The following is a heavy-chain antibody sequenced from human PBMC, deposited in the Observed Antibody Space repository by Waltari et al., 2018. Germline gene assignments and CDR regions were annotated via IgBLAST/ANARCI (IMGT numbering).Heavy chain of an antibody. CDR3: ARDGSGSYYNEEGNYSWFDP. J-gene: IGHJ5*02. CDR1: GYTFTSSA. CDR2: INAGNGNT. D-gene: IGHD3-10*01. V-gene: IGHV1-3*01. Sequence: QVQLVQSGAEVKKPGASVKVSCKASGYTFTSSAMHWVRQAPGQRLEWMGWINAGNGNTKYSQKFQGRVTITRDTSASTAYMELSSLRSEDTAVYYCARDGSGSYYNEEGNYSWFDPWGQGTLVTVSS.